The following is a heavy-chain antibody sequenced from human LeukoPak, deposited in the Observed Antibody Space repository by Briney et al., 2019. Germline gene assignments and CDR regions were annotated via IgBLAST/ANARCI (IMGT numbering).Heavy chain of an antibody. Sequence: ASVKVSCKASGYTFTGYYMHRVRQAPGQGLEWMGWINPNSGGTNYAQKFQGRVTMTRDTSLSTAYMELSRLRSDDTAVYYCASIVATIREADYWGQGNLDTVSS. J-gene: IGHJ4*02. D-gene: IGHD5-12*01. CDR3: ASIVATIREADY. V-gene: IGHV1-2*02. CDR2: INPNSGGT. CDR1: GYTFTGYY.